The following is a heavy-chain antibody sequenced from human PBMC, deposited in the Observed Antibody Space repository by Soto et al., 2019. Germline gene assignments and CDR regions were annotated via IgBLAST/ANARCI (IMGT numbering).Heavy chain of an antibody. Sequence: QVQLQESGPGLVKPSETLSLICIVSGDSVTSGHYFWNWIRQPPGKVLEWIGHIFFTGATNYSPSIKIRVTIAKNTSKTQFPQPLTSLTAAASAFFYGGRARSYTGGVGLGRRLTVGAHGTTATLPS. CDR2: IFFTGAT. CDR1: GDSVTSGHYF. V-gene: IGHV4-61*01. D-gene: IGHD3-16*01. CDR3: GRARSYTGGVGLGRRLTV. J-gene: IGHJ6*02.